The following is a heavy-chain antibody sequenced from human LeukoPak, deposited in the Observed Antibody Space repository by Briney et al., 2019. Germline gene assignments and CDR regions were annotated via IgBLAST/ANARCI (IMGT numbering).Heavy chain of an antibody. CDR2: ISSSGTTT. CDR1: GFSFSVYE. V-gene: IGHV3-48*03. J-gene: IGHJ4*02. Sequence: GGSLRLSCAASGFSFSVYEMHWVRQAPGKGLEWISDISSSGTTTYYADSVKGRFTISRDNAKNTLYLQMNRLRAEDTAVYYCARDKVSNYVFDYWGQGTLVTVSS. CDR3: ARDKVSNYVFDY. D-gene: IGHD4-11*01.